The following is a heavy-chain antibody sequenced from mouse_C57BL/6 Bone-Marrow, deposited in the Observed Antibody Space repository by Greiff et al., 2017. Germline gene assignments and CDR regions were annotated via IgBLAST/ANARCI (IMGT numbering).Heavy chain of an antibody. J-gene: IGHJ2*01. CDR2: IDPSDSYT. D-gene: IGHD2-5*01. CDR1: GYTFTSYW. Sequence: VQLQQPGAALFLPFSSFNLSCKASGYTFTSYWMHWVKQRPGQGLEWIGEIDPSDSYTNYNQKFKGKSTLTVDKSSSPAYMQLSSLTSEDSAVYYCARDYSNLYYFDYWGQGTTLTVSS. V-gene: IGHV1-69*01. CDR3: ARDYSNLYYFDY.